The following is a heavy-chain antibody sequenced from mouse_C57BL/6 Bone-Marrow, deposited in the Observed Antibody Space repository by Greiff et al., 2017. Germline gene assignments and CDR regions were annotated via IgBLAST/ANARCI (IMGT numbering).Heavy chain of an antibody. CDR2: IDPEDGDT. CDR1: GFNIKDYY. D-gene: IGHD3-3*01. J-gene: IGHJ4*01. CDR3: TTIGDSSPYYAMDY. V-gene: IGHV14-1*01. Sequence: VQLQQSGAELVRPGAPVKLSCTASGFNIKDYYMHWVKQRPEQGLEWIGRIDPEDGDTEYAPKFQGKATMTADKYTNTAYLQLRSLTSEDTAVYYCTTIGDSSPYYAMDYWGQGTSVTVSS.